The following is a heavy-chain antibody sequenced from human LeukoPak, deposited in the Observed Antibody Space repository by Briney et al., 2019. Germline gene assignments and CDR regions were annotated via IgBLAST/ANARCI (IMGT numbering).Heavy chain of an antibody. D-gene: IGHD4/OR15-4a*01. CDR3: AREGATPASYYYAMDV. CDR2: IYASGVT. Sequence: SETLSLTCTVSGGSISSYYWSWVRQPARKGLEWIGHIYASGVTKSNPSLKSRVTMSIDTPTNQFSLKVSSVTAADSAVYYCAREGATPASYYYAMDVWGLGTTVTVSS. CDR1: GGSISSYY. J-gene: IGHJ6*02. V-gene: IGHV4-4*07.